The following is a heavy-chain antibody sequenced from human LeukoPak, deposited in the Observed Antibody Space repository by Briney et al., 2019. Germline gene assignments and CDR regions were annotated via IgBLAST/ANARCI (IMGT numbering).Heavy chain of an antibody. V-gene: IGHV3-64*02. D-gene: IGHD2-21*01. Sequence: QPGGSLRLSCAASGFTFSTYAMHWVRQAPGKGLEYVSAITTDGGTTYYADSVKGRFTISRDNSKNTLYLQMGGLGTEDMAVYYCARGKGVHCGGECSPLDVWGKGTTVTVSS. CDR1: GFTFSTYA. J-gene: IGHJ6*04. CDR2: ITTDGGTT. CDR3: ARGKGVHCGGECSPLDV.